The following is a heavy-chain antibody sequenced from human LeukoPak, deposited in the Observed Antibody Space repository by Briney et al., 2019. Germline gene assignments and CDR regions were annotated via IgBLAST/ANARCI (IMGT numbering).Heavy chain of an antibody. Sequence: GGSLRLSCAASGFTFSSYALSWVRQAPGKGLEWVSYISGSTTDIYYADSVKGRFTISRDNAKRSVYLQMNSLGVEDTAVYYCARDIHSVAFDIWGQGTMVTVSS. J-gene: IGHJ3*02. CDR3: ARDIHSVAFDI. V-gene: IGHV3-21*01. CDR1: GFTFSSYA. CDR2: ISGSTTDI.